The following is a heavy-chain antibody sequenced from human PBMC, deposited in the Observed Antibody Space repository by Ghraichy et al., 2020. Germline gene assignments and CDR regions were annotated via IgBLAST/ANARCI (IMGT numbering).Heavy chain of an antibody. D-gene: IGHD1-14*01. CDR2: IRSKANNYAT. CDR3: TTYSDSGTTWLDP. CDR1: GLTFSGSA. J-gene: IGHJ5*02. V-gene: IGHV3-73*01. Sequence: GGSLRLSCTAPGLTFSGSAMHWVRQASGKGLEWIGRIRSKANNYATAYAASVKGRFTISRDDSENMASLQMNSLKSEDTAVYYCTTYSDSGTTWLDPWGQGPLVTVSS.